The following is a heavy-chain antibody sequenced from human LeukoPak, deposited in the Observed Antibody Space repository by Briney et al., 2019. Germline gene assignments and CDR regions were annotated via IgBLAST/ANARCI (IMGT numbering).Heavy chain of an antibody. CDR3: AERSIYGRPCSEAFKI. Sequence: PSETLSLTCTVSSASISSFYWSWIRQPAGKGLEWIGRVSISTTTYNPSLKSRVTMSIDTSKNQFSLQLSSVTAADPAIYYCAERSIYGRPCSEAFKIWGQGKRVTVFS. CDR1: SASISSFY. V-gene: IGHV4-4*07. D-gene: IGHD3-10*02. CDR2: VSISTT. J-gene: IGHJ3*02.